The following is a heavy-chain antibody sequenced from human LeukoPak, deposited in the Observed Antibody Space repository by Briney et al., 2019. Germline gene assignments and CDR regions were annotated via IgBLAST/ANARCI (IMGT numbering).Heavy chain of an antibody. CDR3: ARTHDYYDSSGHWGHYYYGMDV. V-gene: IGHV4-34*01. CDR2: INHSGST. Sequence: SETLSLTCAVYGGSFSGYYWSWIRQPPGKGLEWIGEINHSGSTNYNPSLKSRVTISVDTSKNQFSLKLSSVTAADTAVYYCARTHDYYDSSGHWGHYYYGMDVWGQGTTVTVSS. CDR1: GGSFSGYY. D-gene: IGHD3-22*01. J-gene: IGHJ6*02.